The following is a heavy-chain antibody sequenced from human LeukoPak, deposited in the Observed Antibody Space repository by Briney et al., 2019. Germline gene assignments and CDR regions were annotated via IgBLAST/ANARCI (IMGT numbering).Heavy chain of an antibody. CDR1: GYSFTSYW. CDR3: ARYDSSLRDAFDI. Sequence: GESLKISCKGSGYSFTSYWIGWVRQMPGKGLEWMGIIYPGDSDTTYSPSFQGQVTISVDKSISTAYLQWSSLKASDTAMYYCARYDSSLRDAFDIWGQGTMVTVSS. D-gene: IGHD3-22*01. V-gene: IGHV5-51*01. CDR2: IYPGDSDT. J-gene: IGHJ3*02.